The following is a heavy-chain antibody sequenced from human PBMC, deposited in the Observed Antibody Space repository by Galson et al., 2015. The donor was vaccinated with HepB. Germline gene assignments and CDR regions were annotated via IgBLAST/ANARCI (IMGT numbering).Heavy chain of an antibody. CDR2: TYYRSKWYN. D-gene: IGHD6-13*01. Sequence: CAITGDSVSSNSVAWNWIRQSPSRGLEWLGRTYYRSKWYNEYAVSVRSRITINPDTSKNQFSLQLNSVTPEDTAVYYCARAVPLIAAAGTRYYGMDVWGQGTTVTVSS. CDR3: ARAVPLIAAAGTRYYGMDV. V-gene: IGHV6-1*01. J-gene: IGHJ6*02. CDR1: GDSVSSNSVA.